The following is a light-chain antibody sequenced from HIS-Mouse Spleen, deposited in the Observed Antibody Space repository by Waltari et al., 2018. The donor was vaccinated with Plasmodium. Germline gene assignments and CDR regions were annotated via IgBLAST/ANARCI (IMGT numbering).Light chain of an antibody. J-gene: IGKJ4*01. CDR2: AAS. CDR1: QGISSY. V-gene: IGKV1-8*01. CDR3: QQYYSYLLT. Sequence: AIRMTPSPSSFSASTGDRVTITCRASQGISSYLAWYQQKPGKAPKLLIYAASTLQSGVPSRFSGSGAGTDFTLTISCLQSEDFATYYCQQYYSYLLTFGGWTKVEIK.